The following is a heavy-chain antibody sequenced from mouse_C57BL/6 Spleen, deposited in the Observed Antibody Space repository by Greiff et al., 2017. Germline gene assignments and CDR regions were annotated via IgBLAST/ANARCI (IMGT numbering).Heavy chain of an antibody. CDR2: VYPGDGDT. CDR1: GYAFSSSW. J-gene: IGHJ2*01. V-gene: IGHV1-82*01. CDR3: AGDGGY. Sequence: QVQLQQSGPELVKPGASVKISCKASGYAFSSSWMHWVKQRPGKGLEWIGRVYPGDGDTNYNGKFKGKATLTADKSSSTAYMQLSSLTSGDSAVYFCAGDGGYWGQGTTLTVSS. D-gene: IGHD1-1*02.